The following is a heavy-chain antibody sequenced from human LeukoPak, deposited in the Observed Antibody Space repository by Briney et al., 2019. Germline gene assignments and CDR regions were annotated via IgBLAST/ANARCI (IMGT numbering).Heavy chain of an antibody. V-gene: IGHV1-2*02. CDR1: GYVFASHW. CDR3: AKDDPHQRFDN. Sequence: PLASVKVSCTASGYVFASHWLHWVRQAPGQGLEWVGYIKPDSDATDLAQRFQGRVTLTRDTSISTAYLELNGLTADDTAVYFCAKDDPHQRFDNWGQGTLVTVSS. D-gene: IGHD2-2*01. J-gene: IGHJ4*02. CDR2: IKPDSDAT.